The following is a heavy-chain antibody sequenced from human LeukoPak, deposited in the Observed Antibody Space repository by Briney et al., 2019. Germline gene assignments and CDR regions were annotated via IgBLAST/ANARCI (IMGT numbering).Heavy chain of an antibody. V-gene: IGHV3-53*01. Sequence: PGGSLRLSCAASGFIVSSSYMSWVRQAPGKGLEWVSIIHSGGNTYYADSVKGRFTISRDNSKNTMSLQMSSLRAEGAAVYYCVSHSDTLTSYSFDYWGQGTLVTVSS. CDR2: IHSGGNT. CDR3: VSHSDTLTSYSFDY. D-gene: IGHD3-9*01. CDR1: GFIVSSSY. J-gene: IGHJ4*02.